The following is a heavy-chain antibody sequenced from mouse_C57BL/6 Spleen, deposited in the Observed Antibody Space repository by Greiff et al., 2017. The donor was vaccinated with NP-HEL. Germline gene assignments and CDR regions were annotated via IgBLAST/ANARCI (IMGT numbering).Heavy chain of an antibody. CDR3: ARGATAFAY. J-gene: IGHJ3*01. CDR1: GFTFSDYG. D-gene: IGHD1-2*01. V-gene: IGHV5-17*01. Sequence: EVQLVESGGGLVKPGGSLKLSCAASGFTFSDYGMHWVRQAPEKGLEWVAYISSGGSTIYYAATVKGRFTISRDNAKNTLSLQMPSLRSADTAMYYCARGATAFAYWSQGTLVTVSA. CDR2: ISSGGSTI.